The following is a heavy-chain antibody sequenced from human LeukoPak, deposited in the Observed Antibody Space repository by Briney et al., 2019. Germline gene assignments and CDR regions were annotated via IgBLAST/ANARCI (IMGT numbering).Heavy chain of an antibody. V-gene: IGHV3-48*01. D-gene: IGHD1-7*01. CDR1: GITFSSYS. CDR2: ISTSGSTL. CDR3: AREHGNYLRH. J-gene: IGHJ4*02. Sequence: GGSLRLSCAASGITFSSYSMTWVRQAPGKGLEWVSYISTSGSTLHYADSVKGRFTVSRDNANNSLYLQMNSLRAEDTAVYYCAREHGNYLRHWGQGTLVTVSS.